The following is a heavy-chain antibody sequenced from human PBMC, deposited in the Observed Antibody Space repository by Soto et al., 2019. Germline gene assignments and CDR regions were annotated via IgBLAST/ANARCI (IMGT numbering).Heavy chain of an antibody. J-gene: IGHJ6*02. CDR2: IRSKELCGAS. CDR1: GFTFGDYE. D-gene: IGHD1-26*01. Sequence: EMQLVESGGGLVKPGRSLRLSCKASGFTFGDYEMNWFRQAPGKGLEWVGFIRSKELCGASHYAASVRGRFTISRDDSNRIAYLGMSSLEAEDTAVYHCSRNARVGEHRPLNYYALDVWCQRTTVTVSS. CDR3: SRNARVGEHRPLNYYALDV. V-gene: IGHV3-49*05.